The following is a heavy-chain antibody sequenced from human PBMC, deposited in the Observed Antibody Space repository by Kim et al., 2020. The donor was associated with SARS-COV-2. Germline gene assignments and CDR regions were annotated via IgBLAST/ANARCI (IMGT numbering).Heavy chain of an antibody. D-gene: IGHD6-13*01. Sequence: GGSLRLSCAASGFTFSSYAMSWVRQAPGKGLEWVSAISGSGGSTYYADSVKGRFTISRDNSKNTLYLQMNSLRAEDTAVYYCAKFGGSSWSKKGGWFDPWGQGTLVTVSS. CDR2: ISGSGGST. V-gene: IGHV3-23*01. CDR3: AKFGGSSWSKKGGWFDP. CDR1: GFTFSSYA. J-gene: IGHJ5*02.